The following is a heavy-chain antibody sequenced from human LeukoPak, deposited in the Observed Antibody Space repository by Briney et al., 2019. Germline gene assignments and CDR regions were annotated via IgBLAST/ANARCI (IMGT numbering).Heavy chain of an antibody. Sequence: GRSLRLSCAASGFTFSSYGMHWVRQAPGKGLEWVAVIWYDGSNKYYADSVKGRFTISRDNSKNTLYLQMNSLRAEDTAVYYCARERGDDYGDSMDYWGQGTLVTVSS. CDR3: ARERGDDYGDSMDY. J-gene: IGHJ4*02. D-gene: IGHD4-17*01. V-gene: IGHV3-33*01. CDR2: IWYDGSNK. CDR1: GFTFSSYG.